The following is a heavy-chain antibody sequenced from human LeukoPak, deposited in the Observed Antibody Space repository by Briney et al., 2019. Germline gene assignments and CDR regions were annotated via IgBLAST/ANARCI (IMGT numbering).Heavy chain of an antibody. V-gene: IGHV3-48*03. D-gene: IGHD3-10*01. CDR2: ISSSGSTI. CDR1: GFTFSSYE. Sequence: GGSLRLSCAASGFTFSSYEMNWVRQAPGKGLEWVSYISSSGSTIYYADSVKGRFTISRDNAKNSLYLQMNSLRAEDTAVYYCAKDQSLRGYYYMDVWGKGTTVTVSS. CDR3: AKDQSLRGYYYMDV. J-gene: IGHJ6*03.